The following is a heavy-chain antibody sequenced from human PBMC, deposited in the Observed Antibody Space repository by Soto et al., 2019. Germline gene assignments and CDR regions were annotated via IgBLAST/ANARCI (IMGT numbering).Heavy chain of an antibody. V-gene: IGHV4-39*01. CDR2: ICYSGST. CDR1: GCSISSSSYF. J-gene: IGHJ4*02. D-gene: IGHD3-22*01. CDR3: ARHGRSTVIGVVFDY. Sequence: TSETLSLTCTFSGCSISSSSYFLGWIRQPPGKGLEWMGNICYSGSTYYNPSLKSRVTISVDTSKNQFSLKLSSVTAADTAVYYCARHGRSTVIGVVFDYWGQGTLVTVSS.